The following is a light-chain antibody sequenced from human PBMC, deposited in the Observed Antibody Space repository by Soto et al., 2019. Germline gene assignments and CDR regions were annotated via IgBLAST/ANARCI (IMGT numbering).Light chain of an antibody. CDR2: DAS. CDR3: QQRSDEPWLT. J-gene: IGKJ4*01. Sequence: EIVLTQSPATLSMSPGERVTLSCRASQTIGTYLAWYQQKPGQAPRLLIYDASTKATGIPARFSGSGSGTDFTLTISRLELEDLAVYYCQQRSDEPWLTFGGGTKVEI. V-gene: IGKV3-11*01. CDR1: QTIGTY.